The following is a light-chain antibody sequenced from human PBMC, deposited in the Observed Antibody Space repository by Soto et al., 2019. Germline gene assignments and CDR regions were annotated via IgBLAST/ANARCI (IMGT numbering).Light chain of an antibody. Sequence: QSVLTQPASVSGSPGQSIPISCTGTSSDVGGYNYVSWYQQHPGKAPKLMIYEVSNRPSGVSNRFSGSKSGNTASLTISGLQAEDEADYYCSSYTSRSTVVFGGGTKLTVL. J-gene: IGLJ2*01. CDR3: SSYTSRSTVV. V-gene: IGLV2-14*01. CDR2: EVS. CDR1: SSDVGGYNY.